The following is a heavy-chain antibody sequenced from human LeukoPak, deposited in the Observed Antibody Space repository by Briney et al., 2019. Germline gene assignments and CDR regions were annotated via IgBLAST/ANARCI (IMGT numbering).Heavy chain of an antibody. CDR3: ARGFYGSGSYFDY. V-gene: IGHV1-69*06. D-gene: IGHD3-10*01. CDR1: GGTFSRND. J-gene: IGHJ4*02. Sequence: ASVKVSCEASGGTFSRNDISWVRQAPGQGLEWMGGIMPLFGTAKNAQKFQGRVTITADKSTSTAYMELSSLRSEDTAVYYCARGFYGSGSYFDYWGQGTLVTVSS. CDR2: IMPLFGTA.